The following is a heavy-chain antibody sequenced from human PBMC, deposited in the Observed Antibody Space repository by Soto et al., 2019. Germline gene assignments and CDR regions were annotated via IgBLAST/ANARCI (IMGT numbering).Heavy chain of an antibody. CDR1: GFTFSSYW. V-gene: IGHV3-7*01. J-gene: IGHJ4*02. D-gene: IGHD1-7*01. CDR2: IKQDGSEK. CDR3: ARIEGTTMDDYFDY. Sequence: GGSLRLSCAASGFTFSSYWMSWVRQAPGKGLEWVANIKQDGSEKYYVDSVKGRFTISRDNAKNSLYLQMNSLSAEDTAVYYCARIEGTTMDDYFDYWGQGTLVTVSS.